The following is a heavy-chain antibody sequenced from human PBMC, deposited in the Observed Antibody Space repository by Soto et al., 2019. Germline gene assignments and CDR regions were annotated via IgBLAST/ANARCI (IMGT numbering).Heavy chain of an antibody. Sequence: QVQLQESGPGLVKPSETLSLTCTVSGGSISSYYWSWIRQPPGKGLEWIGYIYYSGSTNYNPSLKSRVTISVDTSKNQFSLKLSSVTAADTAVYYCARVPYCTNGVCYYGFDYWGQGTLVTVSS. D-gene: IGHD2-8*01. CDR1: GGSISSYY. CDR3: ARVPYCTNGVCYYGFDY. J-gene: IGHJ4*02. V-gene: IGHV4-59*01. CDR2: IYYSGST.